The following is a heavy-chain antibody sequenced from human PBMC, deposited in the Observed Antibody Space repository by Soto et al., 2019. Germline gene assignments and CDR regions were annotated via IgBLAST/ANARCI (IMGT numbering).Heavy chain of an antibody. CDR3: ARGEVVALGY. Sequence: QLQLQEFGSGLVKPSQTLSLTCAVSGGSISSDGYSWSWIREPPGKGLEWIGYIYHSGSTYYNPSLKSRVTILVDWSKNQFSLKLSSVTAADTAVYYCARGEVVALGYWGQGTLVTVSS. J-gene: IGHJ4*02. D-gene: IGHD2-15*01. CDR2: IYHSGST. V-gene: IGHV4-30-2*01. CDR1: GGSISSDGYS.